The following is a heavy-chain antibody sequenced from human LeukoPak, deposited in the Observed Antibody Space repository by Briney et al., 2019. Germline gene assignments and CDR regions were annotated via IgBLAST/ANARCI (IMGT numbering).Heavy chain of an antibody. V-gene: IGHV4-59*01. CDR2: IYYSGST. J-gene: IGHJ5*02. Sequence: SETLSLTCTVSGGSISSYYRSWIRQPPGKGLEWIGYIYYSGSTNYNPSLKSRVTISVDTSKNRFSLKLSSVTAADTAVYYCAREVDCSGGSCYSGSFWFDPWGQGTLVTVSS. D-gene: IGHD2-15*01. CDR3: AREVDCSGGSCYSGSFWFDP. CDR1: GGSISSYY.